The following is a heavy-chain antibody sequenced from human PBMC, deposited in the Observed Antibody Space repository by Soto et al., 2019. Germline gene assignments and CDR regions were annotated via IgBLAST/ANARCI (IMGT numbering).Heavy chain of an antibody. CDR2: IYYSGST. V-gene: IGHV4-59*01. CDR1: GGSISSYY. Sequence: SETLSLTCTVSGGSISSYYWSWIRQPPGKGLEWIGYIYYSGSTNYNPSLKSRVTISVDTSKNQFSLKLSSVTAADTAVYYCARDCLGGSCYSSRAFDIWGQGTMVTVSS. CDR3: ARDCLGGSCYSSRAFDI. J-gene: IGHJ3*02. D-gene: IGHD2-15*01.